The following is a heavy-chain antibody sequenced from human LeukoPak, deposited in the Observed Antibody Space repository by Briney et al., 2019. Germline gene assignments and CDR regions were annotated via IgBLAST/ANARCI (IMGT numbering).Heavy chain of an antibody. Sequence: ASVKVSCEASGYTFTSYGISWVRQAPGQGLEWMGWISAYNGNTNYAQKLQGRVTMTTDTSTSTAYMELRSLRSDDTAVYYCARGPLNSWYFYFDYWGQGTLVTVSS. J-gene: IGHJ4*02. V-gene: IGHV1-18*01. CDR3: ARGPLNSWYFYFDY. D-gene: IGHD6-13*01. CDR1: GYTFTSYG. CDR2: ISAYNGNT.